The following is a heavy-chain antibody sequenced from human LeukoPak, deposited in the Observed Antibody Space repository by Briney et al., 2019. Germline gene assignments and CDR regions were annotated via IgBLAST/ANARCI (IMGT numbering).Heavy chain of an antibody. CDR3: ALAKYYYDSSGCREIDY. V-gene: IGHV1-69*04. CDR2: IIPILGIA. D-gene: IGHD3-22*01. CDR1: GGTFSSYA. Sequence: SVKVSCKASGGTFSSYAISWVRQAPGQGLEWMGRIIPILGIANYAQKFQGRVTIIADKSTSTAYMELSSLRSEDTAVYYCALAKYYYDSSGCREIDYWGQGTLVTVSS. J-gene: IGHJ4*02.